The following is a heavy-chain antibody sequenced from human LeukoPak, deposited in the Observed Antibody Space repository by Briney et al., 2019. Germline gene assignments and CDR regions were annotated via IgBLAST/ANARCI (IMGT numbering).Heavy chain of an antibody. CDR2: IYSGGST. V-gene: IGHV3-53*05. CDR1: GFTVSSNY. CDR3: AKDGLAYCGGDCYTWRNWYFDL. D-gene: IGHD2-21*02. J-gene: IGHJ2*01. Sequence: PGGSLRLSCAASGFTVSSNYMSWGRKAPGKVLEWVSSIYSGGSTYYADSVKGRFTIPRDNSKNTLVLQVDSLRADDTAVYYCAKDGLAYCGGDCYTWRNWYFDLWGRGTLVTVSS.